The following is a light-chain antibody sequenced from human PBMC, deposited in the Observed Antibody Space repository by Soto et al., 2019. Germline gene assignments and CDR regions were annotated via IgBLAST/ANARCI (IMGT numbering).Light chain of an antibody. Sequence: DVQMTQSPSAMSASVGDRVTITCRASQDISRFVAWFQQKPGKAPERLIYDTSSLQPGVPSRFSGSGSGTEFTLAIRGLQPEDFATYYCLQHNNYPYTFGQGTK. CDR2: DTS. CDR3: LQHNNYPYT. J-gene: IGKJ2*01. V-gene: IGKV1-17*03. CDR1: QDISRF.